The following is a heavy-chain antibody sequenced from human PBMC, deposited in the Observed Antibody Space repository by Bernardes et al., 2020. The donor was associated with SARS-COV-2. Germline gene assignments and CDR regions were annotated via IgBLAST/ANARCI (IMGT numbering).Heavy chain of an antibody. CDR1: GFTFSSYS. CDR3: ARDRNGLRLGELYVYYYGMDV. Sequence: GGSLRLSCAASGFTFSSYSMNWVRQAPGKGLEWVSSISSSSSYIYYADSVKGRFTISRDNAKNSLYLQMNSLRAEDTAVYYCARDRNGLRLGELYVYYYGMDVWGKGTTVTVSS. CDR2: ISSSSSYI. D-gene: IGHD3-16*01. V-gene: IGHV3-21*01. J-gene: IGHJ6*04.